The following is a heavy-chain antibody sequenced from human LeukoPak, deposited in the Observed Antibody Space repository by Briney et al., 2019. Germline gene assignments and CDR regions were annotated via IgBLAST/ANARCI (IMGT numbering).Heavy chain of an antibody. V-gene: IGHV3-48*03. CDR1: GFTFSSYE. J-gene: IGHJ3*02. Sequence: GSLRLSCAASGFTFSSYEMNWVRQAPGKGLEWVSYISSSGSTIYYADSVKGRFTISRDNSKNTLYLQMNSLRAEDTAVYYCAGGARPDAFDIWGQGTMVTVSS. D-gene: IGHD6-6*01. CDR2: ISSSGSTI. CDR3: AGGARPDAFDI.